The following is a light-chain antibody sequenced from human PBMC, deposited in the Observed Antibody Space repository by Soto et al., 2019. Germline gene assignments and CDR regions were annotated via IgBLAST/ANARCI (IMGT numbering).Light chain of an antibody. CDR3: QQYCSSPPYT. CDR2: GAS. V-gene: IGKV3-20*01. Sequence: EIVLTQSPGTLSLSPGERATLSCRASQSVSSSYLAWYQQKPGQAPRLLIYGASSRATGIPDRFSGSGSGTDLTLTISRLETEDFAEYYCQQYCSSPPYTFGQGTKLEIK. CDR1: QSVSSSY. J-gene: IGKJ2*01.